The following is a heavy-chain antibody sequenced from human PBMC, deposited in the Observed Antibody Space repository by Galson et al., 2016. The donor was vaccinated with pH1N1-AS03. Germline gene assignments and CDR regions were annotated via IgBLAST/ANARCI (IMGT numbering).Heavy chain of an antibody. V-gene: IGHV1-3*03. D-gene: IGHD1-26*01. CDR3: ARAWAGPRDIGSYQTNYYFDY. J-gene: IGHJ4*02. CDR2: INAGNGNT. CDR1: GYTFTTNV. Sequence: SVKVSCKASGYTFTTNVLHWVCQAPGQRLEWMGWINAGNGNTKYSREFQGRLTITRDTSASTAYMELTSLRSDDMAVYSCARAWAGPRDIGSYQTNYYFDYWGQGTLVTVSS.